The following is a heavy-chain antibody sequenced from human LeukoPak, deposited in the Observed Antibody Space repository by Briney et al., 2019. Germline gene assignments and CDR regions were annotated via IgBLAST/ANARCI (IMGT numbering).Heavy chain of an antibody. CDR1: GGSFSGYY. Sequence: SETLSLTCAVYGGSFSGYYWSWIRQPPGKGLEWIGEINHSGSTNYNPSLKSRVTISVDTSKNQFSLKLSSVTAADTAVYYCARGGGNKQWLTWFDPWGRGTLVTVSS. V-gene: IGHV4-34*01. CDR3: ARGGGNKQWLTWFDP. J-gene: IGHJ5*02. CDR2: INHSGST. D-gene: IGHD6-19*01.